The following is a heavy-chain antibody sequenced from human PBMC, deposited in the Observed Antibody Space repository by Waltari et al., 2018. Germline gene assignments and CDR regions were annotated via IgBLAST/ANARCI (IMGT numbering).Heavy chain of an antibody. V-gene: IGHV4-59*01. D-gene: IGHD2-8*01. CDR3: ARYHCTSGVCQHFDY. J-gene: IGHJ4*02. CDR1: RGSIIGFY. Sequence: QVHLQESGPGLVKPSETLSLTCTVSRGSIIGFYWSWIRQPPGNGLEWIGSILYSGTTVYSPSLERRVTMSVDMSKNQFSLELGSVTAADTAVYHCARYHCTSGVCQHFDYWGQGILVTVSS. CDR2: ILYSGTT.